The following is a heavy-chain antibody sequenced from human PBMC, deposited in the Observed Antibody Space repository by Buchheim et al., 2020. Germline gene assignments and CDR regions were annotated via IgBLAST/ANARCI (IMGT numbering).Heavy chain of an antibody. Sequence: EVQLVESGGGLVKPGGSLRLSCAASGFTFSSYSMNWVRQAPGKGLEWVSSISSSSSYIYYADSVKGRFTISRDNAKNSLYLQMNSLRAEDTAVYYCARYYDFWSGYYSWDYGMDVWGQGTT. D-gene: IGHD3-3*01. J-gene: IGHJ6*02. CDR1: GFTFSSYS. V-gene: IGHV3-21*01. CDR2: ISSSSSYI. CDR3: ARYYDFWSGYYSWDYGMDV.